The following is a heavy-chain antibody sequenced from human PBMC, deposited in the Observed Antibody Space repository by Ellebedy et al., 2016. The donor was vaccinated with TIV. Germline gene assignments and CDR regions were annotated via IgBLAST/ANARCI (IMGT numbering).Heavy chain of an antibody. J-gene: IGHJ6*02. CDR2: ISGSGGST. CDR1: GFTFSSYA. Sequence: GESLKISCAASGFTFSSYAMSWVRQAPGKGLEWVSAISGSGGSTYYADSVKGRFTISRDNSKNTLYLQMNSLRAEDTAVYYCARDLGQQQWLEGLFYYYYGMDVWGQGTTVTVSS. D-gene: IGHD6-19*01. V-gene: IGHV3-23*01. CDR3: ARDLGQQQWLEGLFYYYYGMDV.